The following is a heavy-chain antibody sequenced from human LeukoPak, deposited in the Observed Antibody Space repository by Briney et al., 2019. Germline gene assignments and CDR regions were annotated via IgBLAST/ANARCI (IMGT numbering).Heavy chain of an antibody. CDR2: IYASGRT. V-gene: IGHV4-61*02. CDR3: ARGVDSGGYQHKGFDP. D-gene: IGHD3-22*01. CDR1: GGSISSGSYY. Sequence: SETLSLTCTVSGGSISSGSYYWTWIRQPAGKGLEWIGRIYASGRTNYKPSLKSRVTISIDRSQNQFSLEVRSVTAADTAVYYCARGVDSGGYQHKGFDPWGQGTLVTVSS. J-gene: IGHJ5*02.